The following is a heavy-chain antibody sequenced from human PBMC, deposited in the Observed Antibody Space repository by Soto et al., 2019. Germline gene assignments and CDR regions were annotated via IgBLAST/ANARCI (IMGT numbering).Heavy chain of an antibody. D-gene: IGHD6-19*01. CDR3: ARDRIAVPGRYYYYGMDV. Sequence: ASVNVSCKASGGTFSSYAISWVRQAPGQGLEWMGGIIPIFGTANYAQKFQGRVTITADESTSTAYMELSSLRSEDTAVYYFARDRIAVPGRYYYYGMDVWGQGTTVTVSS. J-gene: IGHJ6*02. V-gene: IGHV1-69*13. CDR1: GGTFSSYA. CDR2: IIPIFGTA.